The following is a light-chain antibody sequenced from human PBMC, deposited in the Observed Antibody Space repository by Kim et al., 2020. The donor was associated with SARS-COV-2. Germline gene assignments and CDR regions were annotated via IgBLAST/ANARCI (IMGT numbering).Light chain of an antibody. J-gene: IGKJ4*01. CDR1: QSISSY. CDR2: AVS. Sequence: ASVGDRVTITCRASQSISSYLNWYQQKPGKAPKLLIYAVSSFQSGVPSMFSGSGSGTDFTLTISSLQPEDFATYYCQQSNSTPLTFGGGTKVDIK. CDR3: QQSNSTPLT. V-gene: IGKV1-39*01.